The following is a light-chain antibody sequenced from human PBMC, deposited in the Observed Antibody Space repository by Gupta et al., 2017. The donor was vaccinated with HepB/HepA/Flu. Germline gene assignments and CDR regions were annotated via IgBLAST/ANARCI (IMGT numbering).Light chain of an antibody. V-gene: IGKV1-39*01. Sequence: DIEMALSPSSLSASVGDRVTITCRASQSISSYLYCYQQKPGKPPNLLIYAASTLRGSGPSKCSSRRAGAEGTLTISSMQADDDATDYYRQSYSTPPTFGEGTKLEIK. CDR1: QSISSY. J-gene: IGKJ2*01. CDR3: RQSYSTPPT. CDR2: AAS.